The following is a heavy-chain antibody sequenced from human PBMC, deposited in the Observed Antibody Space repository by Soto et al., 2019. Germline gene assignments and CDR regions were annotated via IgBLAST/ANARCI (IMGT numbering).Heavy chain of an antibody. CDR2: LYPGPGT. CDR3: ARQCGGACSNAFTV. V-gene: IGHV3-66*04. CDR1: GFTVSANF. J-gene: IGHJ3*01. Sequence: EEQLVESGGGLVQPGGSLRLSCAVSGFTVSANFMNWVRQAPGKEPEWVAVLYPGPGTYYAESVKGRFTISREDSTNTLFLHLSNMRAEDTAVYYCARQCGGACSNAFTVWGQGTMVTVSS. D-gene: IGHD2-21*01.